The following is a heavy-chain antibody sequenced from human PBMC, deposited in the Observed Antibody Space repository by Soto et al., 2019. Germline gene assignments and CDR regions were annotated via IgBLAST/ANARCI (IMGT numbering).Heavy chain of an antibody. D-gene: IGHD6-19*01. V-gene: IGHV4-39*01. CDR3: ARQSSGWYNWFDP. CDR2: FHYSERT. CDR1: GGSISSGPYS. J-gene: IGHJ5*02. Sequence: TSETLSLTCSVSGGSISSGPYSWGWIRQPPGEGLEWIGTFHYSERTYYNPSLESRVTISVDTSKNQFSLKLSSVTAAETAVYYCARQSSGWYNWFDPWGQGTLVTVSS.